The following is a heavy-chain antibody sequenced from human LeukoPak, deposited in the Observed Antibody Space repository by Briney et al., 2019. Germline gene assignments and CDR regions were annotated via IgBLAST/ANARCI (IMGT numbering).Heavy chain of an antibody. CDR2: IYYSGST. Sequence: SETLSLTCTVSGGSISSSSYYWGWIRQPPGKGLEWIGSIYYSGSTYYNPSLKSRVTISVDTSKNRFSLKLSSVTAADTAVYYCARHFPGAYSSGSKGIYYFDYWVQGTLVTVSS. D-gene: IGHD6-19*01. CDR1: GGSISSSSYY. J-gene: IGHJ4*02. CDR3: ARHFPGAYSSGSKGIYYFDY. V-gene: IGHV4-39*01.